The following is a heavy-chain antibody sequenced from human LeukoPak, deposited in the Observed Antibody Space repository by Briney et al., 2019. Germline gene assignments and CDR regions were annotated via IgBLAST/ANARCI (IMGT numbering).Heavy chain of an antibody. D-gene: IGHD2-2*01. CDR1: GYSISSGYY. CDR2: IYHSGST. J-gene: IGHJ5*02. V-gene: IGHV4-38-2*02. CDR3: ARDAVVPAAQAFDWFDP. Sequence: SETLSLTCTVSGYSISSGYYWGWIRQPPGKGLEWTGSIYHSGSTYYNPSLKSRVTISVDTSKNQFSLKLSSVTAADTAVYYCARDAVVPAAQAFDWFDPWGQGTLVTVSS.